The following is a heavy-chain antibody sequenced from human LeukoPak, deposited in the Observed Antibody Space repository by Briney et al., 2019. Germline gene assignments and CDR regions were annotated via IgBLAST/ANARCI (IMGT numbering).Heavy chain of an antibody. CDR3: ARVKRYYDSSGYYDY. CDR2: ISAYNGNT. CDR1: GYTFTSYG. Sequence: GASVKVSCKASGYTFTSYGISWVRQAPGQGLEWMGWISAYNGNTNYAQKLQGRVTMTTDTSTSTAYMELSSLRSEDTAVYYCARVKRYYDSSGYYDYWGQGTLVTISS. V-gene: IGHV1-18*01. D-gene: IGHD3-22*01. J-gene: IGHJ4*02.